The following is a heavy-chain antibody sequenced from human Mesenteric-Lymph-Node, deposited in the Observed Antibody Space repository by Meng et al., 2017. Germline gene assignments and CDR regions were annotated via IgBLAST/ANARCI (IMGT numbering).Heavy chain of an antibody. Sequence: VYLVESGGGVVQPVRSRRLSCAASGFTFSSLGMHWVRQAPGKGLEWVAVIWSDGNTKYYADSVKDRFTNSRDNSKSTLYRQMNSLRAEDTAVYYCTGNSHIYGFDYWGPGTLVTVSS. CDR1: GFTFSSLG. J-gene: IGHJ4*02. V-gene: IGHV3-33*01. CDR2: IWSDGNTK. D-gene: IGHD5-18*01. CDR3: TGNSHIYGFDY.